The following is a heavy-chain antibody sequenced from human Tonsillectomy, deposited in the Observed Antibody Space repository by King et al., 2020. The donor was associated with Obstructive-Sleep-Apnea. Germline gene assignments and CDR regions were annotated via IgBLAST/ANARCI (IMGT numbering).Heavy chain of an antibody. CDR3: ARPRRATSGAFDI. Sequence: QLQESGPGLVKPSETLSLTCTVSGGSISSYYWSWIRQPPGKGLEWIGYIYYSGSTNYNPPLKSRVTISVDTSKNQFSLKLSSVTAADTAVYYCARPRRATSGAFDIWGQGTMVTVSS. CDR1: GGSISSYY. D-gene: IGHD5-12*01. V-gene: IGHV4-59*08. J-gene: IGHJ3*02. CDR2: IYYSGST.